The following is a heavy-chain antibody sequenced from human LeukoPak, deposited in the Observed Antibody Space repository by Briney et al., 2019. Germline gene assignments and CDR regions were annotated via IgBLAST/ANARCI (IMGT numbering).Heavy chain of an antibody. D-gene: IGHD7-27*01. J-gene: IGHJ4*02. CDR1: GFTFSSYA. CDR2: ISSNGGST. V-gene: IGHV3-64*01. CDR3: ARDPSNWGRGGVDY. Sequence: GGSLRLSCVASGFTFSSYAMHWVRQAPGKGLEYVSAISSNGGSTYYANSVKGRFTISRDNSKNTLYLQMGSLRAEDMAVYYCARDPSNWGRGGVDYWGQGTLVTVSS.